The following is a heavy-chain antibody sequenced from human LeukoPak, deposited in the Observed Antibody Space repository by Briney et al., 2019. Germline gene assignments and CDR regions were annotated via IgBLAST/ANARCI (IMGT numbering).Heavy chain of an antibody. V-gene: IGHV3-23*01. J-gene: IGHJ4*02. D-gene: IGHD6-13*01. Sequence: GGSLRLSCTASGFTFSSYAMNWVRQAPGKGLEWVSAISGSGGNTYYADSLKGRFTISRDNSKNTLYLQMNSLRAEDTAVYYCAKGGYIAAPVDYWGQGTLVTVSS. CDR1: GFTFSSYA. CDR3: AKGGYIAAPVDY. CDR2: ISGSGGNT.